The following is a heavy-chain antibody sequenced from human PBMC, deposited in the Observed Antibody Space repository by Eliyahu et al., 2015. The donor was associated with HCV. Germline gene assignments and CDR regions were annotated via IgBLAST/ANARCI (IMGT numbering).Heavy chain of an antibody. CDR3: TTDGRPSQLLAYYYYYGMDV. V-gene: IGHV3-15*01. CDR2: IKSKTDGGTT. Sequence: EVQLVESGGGLVKPGGSLRLSCAASGFTFSNAWXXWVRQAPGKGLEWVGRIKSKTDGGTTDYAAPVKGRFTISRDDSKNTLYLQMNSLKTEDTAVYYCTTDGRPSQLLAYYYYYGMDVWDQGTTVTVSS. D-gene: IGHD2-2*01. CDR1: GFTFSNAW. J-gene: IGHJ6*02.